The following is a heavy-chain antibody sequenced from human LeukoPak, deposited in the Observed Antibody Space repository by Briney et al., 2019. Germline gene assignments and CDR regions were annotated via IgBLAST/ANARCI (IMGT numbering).Heavy chain of an antibody. V-gene: IGHV3-23*01. CDR3: AKVKSSLTLVGA. Sequence: GALRLSCAASGFIFRSSSMSWVRQAPGKGLEWVSHISTVADITHYAESVEGRFTISRDNSRNTLYLQMNSLSVDDTAVYYCAKVKSSLTLVGAWGQGTLVTVSS. D-gene: IGHD3-3*02. CDR2: ISTVADIT. CDR1: GFIFRSSS. J-gene: IGHJ5*02.